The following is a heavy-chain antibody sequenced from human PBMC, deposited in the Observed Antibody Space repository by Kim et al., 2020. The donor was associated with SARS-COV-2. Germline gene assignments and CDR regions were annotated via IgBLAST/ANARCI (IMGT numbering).Heavy chain of an antibody. J-gene: IGHJ5*02. V-gene: IGHV5-51*01. CDR1: GYNFTTYW. D-gene: IGHD6-13*01. CDR2: IYPGDSDT. Sequence: GESLKISCKGSGYNFTTYWIAWVRQMPGKGLEWMGIIYPGDSDTRYSPSFQGQVTISADKSITTAFLQWTSLKASDTAMYYCARRPLGAAAGKGWFDPWG. CDR3: ARRPLGAAAGKGWFDP.